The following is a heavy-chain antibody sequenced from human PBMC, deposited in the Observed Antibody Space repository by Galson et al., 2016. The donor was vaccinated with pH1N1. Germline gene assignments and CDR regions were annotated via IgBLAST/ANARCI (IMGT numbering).Heavy chain of an antibody. V-gene: IGHV1-2*02. Sequence: SVKVSCKASGYTFTDYYIHWVRQAPGQGLEWMGLILPNSGDTNFAKKFQGRVTMTRDTSISTAYMELTRLTSDATAVYFCARELRGGSFDVWGQGTVVTVSS. CDR3: ARELRGGSFDV. D-gene: IGHD2-15*01. CDR1: GYTFTDYY. J-gene: IGHJ3*01. CDR2: ILPNSGDT.